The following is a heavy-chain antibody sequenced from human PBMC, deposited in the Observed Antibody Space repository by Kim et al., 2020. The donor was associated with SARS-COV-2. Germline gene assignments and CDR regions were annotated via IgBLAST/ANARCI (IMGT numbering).Heavy chain of an antibody. D-gene: IGHD1-1*01. CDR3: ARASTTDYYYGMDV. J-gene: IGHJ6*02. V-gene: IGHV4-59*13. CDR1: GGSISSYY. CDR2: IYYSGST. Sequence: SETLSLTCTVSGGSISSYYWSWIRQPPGKGLEWIGYIYYSGSTNYNPSLKSRVTISVDTSKNQFSLKLSSVTAADTAVYYCARASTTDYYYGMDVWGQGTTVTVSS.